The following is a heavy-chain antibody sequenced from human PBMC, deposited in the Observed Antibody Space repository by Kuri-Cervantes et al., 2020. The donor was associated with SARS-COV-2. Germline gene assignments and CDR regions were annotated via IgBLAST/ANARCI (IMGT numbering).Heavy chain of an antibody. CDR1: GFNFNTYG. J-gene: IGHJ4*02. V-gene: IGHV3-30*19. D-gene: IGHD6-6*01. Sequence: GESLKISCATSGFNFNTYGMHWVRQAPGKGLEWVAVISYDGSNKYYADSVKGRFTISRDNSKNTLYLQMNGLRAEDTAVYYCAREESSSTQDYWGQGTLVTVSS. CDR3: AREESSSTQDY. CDR2: ISYDGSNK.